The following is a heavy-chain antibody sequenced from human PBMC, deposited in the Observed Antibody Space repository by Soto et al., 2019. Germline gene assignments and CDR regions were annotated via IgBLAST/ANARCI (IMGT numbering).Heavy chain of an antibody. D-gene: IGHD2-21*02. J-gene: IGHJ4*02. CDR3: ARDSTYCGDDCYTGWAFAY. CDR1: GFILTSYW. Sequence: GGSLRLSCAASGFILTSYWMTWVRQAPGKGLEWVAIIKQDGSEKYYADSVKGRSTISRDSAKNSLNLQMNSLRAEDTAVYYCARDSTYCGDDCYTGWAFAYWGQGLPVTVSS. CDR2: IKQDGSEK. V-gene: IGHV3-7*03.